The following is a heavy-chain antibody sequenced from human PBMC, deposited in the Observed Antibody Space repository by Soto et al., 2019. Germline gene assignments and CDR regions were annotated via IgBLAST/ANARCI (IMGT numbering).Heavy chain of an antibody. J-gene: IGHJ4*02. CDR1: GYTFTSYG. CDR2: ISAYNGNT. CDR3: ARGDLNWNDFSEVDY. Sequence: QVPLVQSGAEVKKPGASVKVSCKASGYTFTSYGISRVRQAPGQGLEWMGWISAYNGNTNYAQKLQGRVTMTTDTSTSTAYMELRSLRSDDTAVYYCARGDLNWNDFSEVDYWGQGTLVTVSS. V-gene: IGHV1-18*01. D-gene: IGHD1-1*01.